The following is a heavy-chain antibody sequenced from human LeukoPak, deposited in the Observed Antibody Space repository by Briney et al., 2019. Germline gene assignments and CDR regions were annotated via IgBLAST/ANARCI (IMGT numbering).Heavy chain of an antibody. CDR1: GYSLTDLS. V-gene: IGHV1-24*01. CDR3: ASLYSNNWYGPFDY. CDR2: FDPEDGET. D-gene: IGHD6-13*01. Sequence: ASVKVSCKVSGYSLTDLSMHWVRQAPGKGLEWMGGFDPEDGETVYAQKFQGRVITTEEISTDKAYMELGSLKSEDTAVYYCASLYSNNWYGPFDYWGQGTLVTVSS. J-gene: IGHJ4*02.